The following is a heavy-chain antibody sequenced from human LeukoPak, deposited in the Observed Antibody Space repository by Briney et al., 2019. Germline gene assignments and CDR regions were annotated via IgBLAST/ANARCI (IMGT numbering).Heavy chain of an antibody. CDR3: ARWVAASSIDY. D-gene: IGHD6-13*01. CDR2: IYYRGST. CDR1: GGSISSYY. Sequence: SETLSLTCTVSGGSISSYYWSWIRQPPGKGLEWIGYIYYRGSTNYNASLKSRVTISVDTSKNQFSLKLRSVTAADTAVYYCARWVAASSIDYWGQGNLVTVSS. V-gene: IGHV4-59*08. J-gene: IGHJ4*02.